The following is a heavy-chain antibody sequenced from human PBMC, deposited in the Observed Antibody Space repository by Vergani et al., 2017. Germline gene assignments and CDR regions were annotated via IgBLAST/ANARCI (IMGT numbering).Heavy chain of an antibody. V-gene: IGHV3-30*18. CDR3: AKEDYDFWSGYYRSRWDYGMDV. CDR1: GFTFSSYG. D-gene: IGHD3-3*01. CDR2: TSYDGSNK. Sequence: QVQLVESGGGVVQPGRSLRLSCAASGFTFSSYGMHWVRQAPGKGLEWVAVTSYDGSNKYYADSVKGRFAISRDNSKNTLYLQMNSLRAEDTAVYYCAKEDYDFWSGYYRSRWDYGMDVWGQGTTVTVSS. J-gene: IGHJ6*02.